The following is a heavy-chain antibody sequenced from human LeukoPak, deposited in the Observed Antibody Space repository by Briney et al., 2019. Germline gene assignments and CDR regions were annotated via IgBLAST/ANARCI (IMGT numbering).Heavy chain of an antibody. CDR2: IYYSGST. J-gene: IGHJ4*02. Sequence: SETLSLTCTVSGGSISSYYWSWIRQPPGKGLEWIGYIYYSGSTNYNPSLKSRVTISVDTSKNQFSLKLSSVTAADTAVYYCASAGDSSSSEPFDYWGQGTLVTVSS. CDR1: GGSISSYY. CDR3: ASAGDSSSSEPFDY. D-gene: IGHD6-6*01. V-gene: IGHV4-59*01.